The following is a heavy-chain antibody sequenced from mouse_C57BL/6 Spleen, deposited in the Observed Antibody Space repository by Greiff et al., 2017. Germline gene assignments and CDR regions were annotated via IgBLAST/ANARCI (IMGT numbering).Heavy chain of an antibody. CDR2: INPSTGGT. Sequence: VHVKQSGPELVKPGASVKISCKASGYSFTGYYMNWVKQSPEKSLEWIGEINPSTGGTTYNQKFKAKATLTVDKSSSTAYMQLKSLTSEDSAVYYCARTHRGYDGFAYWGQGTLVTVSA. CDR1: GYSFTGYY. D-gene: IGHD2-2*01. J-gene: IGHJ3*01. CDR3: ARTHRGYDGFAY. V-gene: IGHV1-42*01.